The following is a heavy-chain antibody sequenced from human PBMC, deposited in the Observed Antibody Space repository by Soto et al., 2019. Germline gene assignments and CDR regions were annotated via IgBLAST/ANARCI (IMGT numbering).Heavy chain of an antibody. J-gene: IGHJ4*02. CDR1: GYTFTSYY. CDR3: ARVPDYYDSSGYYYPGLFDY. Sequence: QVQLVQSGAEVKKPGASVKVSCKASGYTFTSYYMHWVRQAPGQGLEWMGIINPSGGSTSYAQKFQGRVTMTRDTSTSTVYMELSSLRSEDTAVYYCARVPDYYDSSGYYYPGLFDYWGQGTLVTVSS. D-gene: IGHD3-22*01. CDR2: INPSGGST. V-gene: IGHV1-46*01.